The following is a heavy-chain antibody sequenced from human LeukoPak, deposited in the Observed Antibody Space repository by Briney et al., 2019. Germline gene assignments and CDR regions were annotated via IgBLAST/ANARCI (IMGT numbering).Heavy chain of an antibody. CDR3: ASSPIVGGILY. D-gene: IGHD1-26*01. J-gene: IGHJ4*02. V-gene: IGHV3-53*01. CDR2: IGGSGSA. Sequence: GGSLRLSCAASGFTFSSAWMGWVRQAPGKGPEWVSNIGGSGSADYADSVKGRFTISRDNSKNTLYLQMNSLRAADTAVYYCASSPIVGGILYWGQGTLVAVAS. CDR1: GFTFSSAW.